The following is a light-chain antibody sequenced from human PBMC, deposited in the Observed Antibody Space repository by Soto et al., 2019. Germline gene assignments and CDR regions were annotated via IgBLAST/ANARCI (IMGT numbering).Light chain of an antibody. Sequence: DIVMTQSPDSLAVSLGERATINCKSSQSVLYSSNNKNYLAWYQQKPGQPPKLLIYWASTRESGVPDRFSGSGSGKDFTLTISSLQVEDVAVYYCQQYYSTPLTFGGGTKVEIK. CDR2: WAS. CDR3: QQYYSTPLT. V-gene: IGKV4-1*01. CDR1: QSVLYSSNNKNY. J-gene: IGKJ4*01.